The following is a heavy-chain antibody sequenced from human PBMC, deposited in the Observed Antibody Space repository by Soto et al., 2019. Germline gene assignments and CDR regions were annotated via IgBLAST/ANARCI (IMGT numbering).Heavy chain of an antibody. V-gene: IGHV3-30*18. CDR3: AKEVWSGPMDV. D-gene: IGHD3-3*01. J-gene: IGHJ6*02. CDR1: GFTFSSYG. CDR2: ISYDGSNK. Sequence: QVQLVESGGGVVQPGRSLRLSCAASGFTFSSYGMHWVRQAPGKGLEWVAVISYDGSNKYYADSVKSRFTISRDNSKNTLYLQMNSLRAEDTAVYYCAKEVWSGPMDVWGQGTTVTVSS.